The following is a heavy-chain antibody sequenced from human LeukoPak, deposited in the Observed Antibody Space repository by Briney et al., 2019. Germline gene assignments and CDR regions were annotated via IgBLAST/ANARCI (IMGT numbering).Heavy chain of an antibody. CDR3: AREGVAMVDY. V-gene: IGHV4-31*03. CDR2: IYYSGST. CDR1: GGSISSGGYY. J-gene: IGHJ4*02. Sequence: SETLSLTCTVSGGSISSGGYYWSWIRQHPGKGLERIGYIYYSGSTYYNPSLKSRVTISVDTSKNQFSLKLSSVTAADTAVYYCAREGVAMVDYWGQGTLVTVSS. D-gene: IGHD3-3*01.